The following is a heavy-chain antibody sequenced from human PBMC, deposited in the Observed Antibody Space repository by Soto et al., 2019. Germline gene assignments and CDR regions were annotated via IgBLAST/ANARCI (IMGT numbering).Heavy chain of an antibody. D-gene: IGHD6-13*01. CDR3: ARGGDTSTFYVFDY. Sequence: GGSLRLSCAASGFTFSGYSMNWVRQAPGKGLEWVSSISGSGSFIYYEDSLKGRFTISRDNAQNSLYLQMSSLRAEDTAVYHCARGGDTSTFYVFDYWGQGTLVTVSS. V-gene: IGHV3-21*01. CDR2: ISGSGSFI. J-gene: IGHJ4*02. CDR1: GFTFSGYS.